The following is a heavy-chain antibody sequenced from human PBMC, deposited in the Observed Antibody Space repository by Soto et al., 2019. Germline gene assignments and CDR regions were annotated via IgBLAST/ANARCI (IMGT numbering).Heavy chain of an antibody. J-gene: IGHJ5*02. D-gene: IGHD4-17*01. CDR2: INHSGST. Sequence: SETLSLTCAVYGGSFIGYYWSWIRQPPGKGLEWIGEINHSGSTNYNPSLKSRVTISVDTSKNQFSLKLSSVTAADTAVYYCARNYGDYEVWFDPWGQGTLVTVSS. CDR3: ARNYGDYEVWFDP. V-gene: IGHV4-34*01. CDR1: GGSFIGYY.